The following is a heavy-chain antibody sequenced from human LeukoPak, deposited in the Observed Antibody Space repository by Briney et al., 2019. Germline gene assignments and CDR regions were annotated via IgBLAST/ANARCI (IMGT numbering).Heavy chain of an antibody. CDR3: VKPYCSSTSCLYFDY. CDR2: ISSNGGST. V-gene: IGHV3-64D*06. D-gene: IGHD2-2*01. J-gene: IGHJ4*02. Sequence: GGSLRLSCAASGFTFSNYWMSWVRQTPGKGLEYVSAISSNGGSTYYADSVKGRFTISRDNSKNTLYLQMSSLRAEDTAVYYCVKPYCSSTSCLYFDYWGQGTLVTVSS. CDR1: GFTFSNYW.